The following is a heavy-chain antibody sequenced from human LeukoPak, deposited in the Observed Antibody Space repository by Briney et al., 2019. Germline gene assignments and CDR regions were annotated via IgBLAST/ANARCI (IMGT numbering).Heavy chain of an antibody. D-gene: IGHD6-19*01. Sequence: SETLSLTCTVSGGSISSHYWSWIRQPPGKGLEWIGYIYYSGSTNYNPSPKSRVTISVDTSKNQFSLKLSSVTAADTALYYCARLHSGWYIFDYWGQGTLVTVSS. CDR3: ARLHSGWYIFDY. J-gene: IGHJ4*02. CDR1: GGSISSHY. V-gene: IGHV4-59*11. CDR2: IYYSGST.